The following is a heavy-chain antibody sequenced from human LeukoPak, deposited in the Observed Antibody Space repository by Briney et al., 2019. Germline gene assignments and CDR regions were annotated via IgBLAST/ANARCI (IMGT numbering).Heavy chain of an antibody. CDR1: GFPSGSFS. CDR3: ARDNVYSSSWYGLNHQFDY. CDR2: FRRGSSTI. J-gene: IGHJ4*02. Sequence: GGPLNSSCEPLGFPSGSFSMNGARRAPGRGRGGVHNFRRGSSTIYYADSVKGRFTISRDNAKNSLYLQMNSLRAEDTAVYYCARDNVYSSSWYGLNHQFDYWGQGTLVTVSS. V-gene: IGHV3-48*04. D-gene: IGHD6-13*01.